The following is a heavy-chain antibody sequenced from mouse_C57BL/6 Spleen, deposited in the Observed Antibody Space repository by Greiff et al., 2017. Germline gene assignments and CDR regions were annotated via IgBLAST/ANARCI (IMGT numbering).Heavy chain of an antibody. CDR1: GYTFTSYG. V-gene: IGHV1-81*01. Sequence: VQLQQSGAELARPGASVKLSCKASGYTFTSYGISWVKQRTGQGLEWIGEIYPRSGNTYYNEKFKGKATLTADKSSSTAYMELRSLTSEDSAVYFCARGELGRGVYYAMDYWGQGTSVTVSS. CDR3: ARGELGRGVYYAMDY. CDR2: IYPRSGNT. D-gene: IGHD4-1*01. J-gene: IGHJ4*01.